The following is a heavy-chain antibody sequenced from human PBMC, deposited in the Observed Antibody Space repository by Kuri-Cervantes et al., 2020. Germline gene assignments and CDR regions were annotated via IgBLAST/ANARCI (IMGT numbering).Heavy chain of an antibody. Sequence: GGSLRLSCAASGFTFNSYGMHWVRQAPGKGLEWVAVIWYDGSHKYSADSVKGRFAISRDNSKNTLYLQMNSLRAEDTAVYYCARDPTTVGVSAVMRAGGGMDVWGQGITVTVSS. CDR3: ARDPTTVGVSAVMRAGGGMDV. J-gene: IGHJ6*02. V-gene: IGHV3-33*01. D-gene: IGHD2-2*01. CDR1: GFTFNSYG. CDR2: IWYDGSHK.